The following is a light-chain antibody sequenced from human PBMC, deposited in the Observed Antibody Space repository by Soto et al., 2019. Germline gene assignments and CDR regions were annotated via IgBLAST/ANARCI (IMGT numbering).Light chain of an antibody. V-gene: IGKV1-5*03. Sequence: DIEMTQSPPTLSASVGDRATLTCRASQSLNDWLAWYQQKPGKAPKLFIYKARSLATGVPSRFSGSGSGTAFTLTISSLQPDDFETDYYQQYIDYCSWTFGQGTKVEI. CDR3: QQYIDYCSWT. J-gene: IGKJ1*01. CDR2: KAR. CDR1: QSLNDW.